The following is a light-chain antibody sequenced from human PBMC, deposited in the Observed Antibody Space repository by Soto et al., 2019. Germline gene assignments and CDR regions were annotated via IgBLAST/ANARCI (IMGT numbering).Light chain of an antibody. V-gene: IGKV1-5*03. Sequence: DIQMTQSPSTLSASVGDRVIITCRASQSISSWLAWYQQKPGKAPNLLIYNASALKSGVPSRFSGSGSGTEFTLTIRSLQPDDFATYYRQEYDNDSWTFGQGTKVEIK. CDR1: QSISSW. CDR3: QEYDNDSWT. CDR2: NAS. J-gene: IGKJ1*01.